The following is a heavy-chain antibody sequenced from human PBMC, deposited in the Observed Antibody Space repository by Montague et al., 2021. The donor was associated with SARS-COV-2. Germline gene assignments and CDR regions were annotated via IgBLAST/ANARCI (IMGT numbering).Heavy chain of an antibody. D-gene: IGHD6-13*01. CDR1: GDSINTYY. CDR3: ARQAAGSYFYYGVDV. J-gene: IGHJ6*02. CDR2: IFYTGST. V-gene: IGHV4-59*12. Sequence: SKTLSLTCTVSGDSINTYYWNWIRQPPGKGLEWLGSIFYTGSTNXNPSLKSRVTISLDTSKNQFFLKVTSVTAADTAVYYCARQAAGSYFYYGVDVWGQGTTVTVSS.